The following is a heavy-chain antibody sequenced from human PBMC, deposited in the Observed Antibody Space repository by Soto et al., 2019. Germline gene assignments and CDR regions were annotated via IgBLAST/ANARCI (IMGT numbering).Heavy chain of an antibody. Sequence: GGSLRLSCAASGFTFSSYAMSWVRQAPGKGLEWVSAISGSGGSTYYVDSVKGRFTISRDNSKNTLYLQMNSLRAEDTAVYYCAKGRKWELPAALGYWGQGTLVTVSS. V-gene: IGHV3-23*01. CDR2: ISGSGGST. J-gene: IGHJ4*02. D-gene: IGHD1-26*01. CDR1: GFTFSSYA. CDR3: AKGRKWELPAALGY.